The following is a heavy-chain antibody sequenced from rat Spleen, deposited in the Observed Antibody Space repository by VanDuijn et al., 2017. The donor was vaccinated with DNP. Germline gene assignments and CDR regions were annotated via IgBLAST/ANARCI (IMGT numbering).Heavy chain of an antibody. CDR2: ISYDGGRT. CDR3: ATQGYGTYHVDWFAY. V-gene: IGHV5-20*01. D-gene: IGHD2-1*01. CDR1: GFIISDYY. J-gene: IGHJ3*01. Sequence: EVQLVEAGGGLVQPGRSLKLSCAASGFIISDYYMAWVRQAPTKGLEWVAYISYDGGRTYNGDSVKGRFTISRENAKSTLYLQMDSLRSEDTATYYCATQGYGTYHVDWFAYWGQGTLVTVSS.